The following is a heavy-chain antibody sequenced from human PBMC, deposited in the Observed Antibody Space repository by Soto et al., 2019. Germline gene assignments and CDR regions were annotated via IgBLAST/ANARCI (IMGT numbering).Heavy chain of an antibody. CDR3: ARDDEGGSDCDLGY. CDR2: ISRDGSKT. V-gene: IGHV3-30-3*01. D-gene: IGHD3-10*01. CDR1: GFTFSSYV. Sequence: QVQLVESGGGVVQPGRSLTLSCAASGFTFSSYVIHWVRQTPDTGLEWGAFISRDGSKTYYADSVKGRFTISRDNSKNTLDLEMNSLRAEDTAVYYCARDDEGGSDCDLGYWGQGTLVTVSS. J-gene: IGHJ4*02.